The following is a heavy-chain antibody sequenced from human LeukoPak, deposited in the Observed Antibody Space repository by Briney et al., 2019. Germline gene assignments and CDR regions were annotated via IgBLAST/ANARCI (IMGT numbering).Heavy chain of an antibody. CDR3: ARDGSSFDY. Sequence: GGSLRLSCAASGFTFSSYWMSWVRQAPGKGLEWVANIKEDDKKRYDVDSVKGRFTISRDNAKSSLYLQMDSLRVEDTAVYYCARDGSSFDYWGQGALVTVSS. V-gene: IGHV3-7*01. CDR2: IKEDDKKR. J-gene: IGHJ4*02. D-gene: IGHD2-15*01. CDR1: GFTFSSYW.